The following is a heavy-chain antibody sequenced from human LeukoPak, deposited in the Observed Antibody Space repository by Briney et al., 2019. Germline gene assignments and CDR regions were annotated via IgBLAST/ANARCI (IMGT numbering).Heavy chain of an antibody. D-gene: IGHD2-8*01. V-gene: IGHV6-1*01. CDR1: GDSVSSNSAA. Sequence: SQTLSLTCAISGDSVSSNSAAWNWIRQSPSRGLERLGRTYYRSKWYNDYAVSVKSRITINPDTSKNQFSLQLNSVTPEDTAVYYCARSISPAVSATLPLDPWGQGTLVTVSS. CDR3: ARSISPAVSATLPLDP. CDR2: TYYRSKWYN. J-gene: IGHJ5*02.